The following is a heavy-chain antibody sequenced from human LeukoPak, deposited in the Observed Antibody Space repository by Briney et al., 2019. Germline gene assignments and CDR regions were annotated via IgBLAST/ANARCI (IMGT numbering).Heavy chain of an antibody. Sequence: ASVKVSCKASGYTFTNYAMNWVRQAPGQGLEWMGWINTNTGNPTYAQGFTGRFVFSLDTSVSRAYLQISSLKAEDTAMYYCARERRSSSPGEQQLVRAFDIWGQGTMVTVSS. D-gene: IGHD6-13*01. V-gene: IGHV7-4-1*02. CDR1: GYTFTNYA. CDR2: INTNTGNP. CDR3: ARERRSSSPGEQQLVRAFDI. J-gene: IGHJ3*02.